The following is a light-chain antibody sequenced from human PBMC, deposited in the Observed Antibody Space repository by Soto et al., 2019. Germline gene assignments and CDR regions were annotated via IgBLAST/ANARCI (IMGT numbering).Light chain of an antibody. Sequence: EIVLTQSPDTLSLSPGERATLSCRASQSVSSSYLAWYQQKPGQAPRLLIYGASSRATGIPDRFSCSGSGTDFTLTISRLEPEDFVVYYCQQYGSSPWTFGQGTKVEIK. V-gene: IGKV3-20*01. CDR3: QQYGSSPWT. CDR2: GAS. J-gene: IGKJ1*01. CDR1: QSVSSSY.